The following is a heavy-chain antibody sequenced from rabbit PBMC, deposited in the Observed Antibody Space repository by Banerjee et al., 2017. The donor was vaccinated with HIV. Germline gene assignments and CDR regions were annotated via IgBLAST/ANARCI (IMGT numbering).Heavy chain of an antibody. J-gene: IGHJ4*01. Sequence: QEQLKESGGGLVQPGESLTLTCTASGFSFSSSYWMCWVRQAPGKGLEWIACIYVGSSGSGSTWYASWAKGRFTISKISSTTVTLQMTSLTAADTATYFCARNMMTLMINWNLWGQGTLVTVS. CDR1: GFSFSSSYW. CDR2: IYVGSSGSGST. CDR3: ARNMMTLMINWNL. V-gene: IGHV1S45*01. D-gene: IGHD2-1*01.